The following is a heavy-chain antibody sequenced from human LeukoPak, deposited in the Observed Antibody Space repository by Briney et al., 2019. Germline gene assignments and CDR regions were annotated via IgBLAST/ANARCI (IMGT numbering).Heavy chain of an antibody. V-gene: IGHV3-30-3*01. D-gene: IGHD3-16*01. CDR3: ARDENAFASMLGYFDY. J-gene: IGHJ4*02. Sequence: GGSLRLSCAASGFTFSSYAMHWVRQAPGKGLEWVAVISYDGSNKYYADSVKGRFTISRDNSKNTLYLQMNSLRAEDTAVYYCARDENAFASMLGYFDYWGQGTLVTVSS. CDR1: GFTFSSYA. CDR2: ISYDGSNK.